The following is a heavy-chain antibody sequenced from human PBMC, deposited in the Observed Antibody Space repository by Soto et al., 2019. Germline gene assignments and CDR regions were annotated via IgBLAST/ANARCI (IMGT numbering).Heavy chain of an antibody. CDR1: VFSIVRFC. V-gene: IGHV4-4*07. J-gene: IGHJ4*02. D-gene: IGHD6-13*01. CDR3: ERGSSRWDS. Sequence: PSETRSLACTLSVFSIVRFCCGWIRQPAGKGLEWIGRIYSGVRNNYNPSLKSLVTMSVDTSKNQFSLRLSSVTAADTARYYCERGSSRWDSWGQGTLVTVSS. CDR2: IYSGVRN.